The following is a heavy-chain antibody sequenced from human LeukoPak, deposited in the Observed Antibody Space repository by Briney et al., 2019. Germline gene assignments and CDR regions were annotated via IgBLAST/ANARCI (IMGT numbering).Heavy chain of an antibody. J-gene: IGHJ4*02. CDR3: ASTDSLNFGD. CDR1: GGSFSGYY. Sequence: SETLSLTCAVYGGSFSGYYWSWIRQPPGKGLEWIGEINHSGSTNYNPSLKSRVTISVDTSKNQFSLKLSSVTAADTAVYYCASTDSLNFGDWGQGTLVTVSS. CDR2: INHSGST. V-gene: IGHV4-34*01. D-gene: IGHD3-16*01.